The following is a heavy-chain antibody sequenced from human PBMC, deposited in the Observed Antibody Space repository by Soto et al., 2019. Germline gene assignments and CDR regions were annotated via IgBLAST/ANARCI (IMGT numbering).Heavy chain of an antibody. CDR1: GYTFTSYA. D-gene: IGHD4-17*01. Sequence: ASVKVSCKASGYTFTSYAMHWVRQAPGQRLEWMGWINAGIGDTEYSEKFQGRVTITRDTSASTAYMELSSLRSEDTAVYYCARLEGCTVTTCNWYIDLWGRGTLVTSPQ. CDR3: ARLEGCTVTTCNWYIDL. CDR2: INAGIGDT. V-gene: IGHV1-3*01. J-gene: IGHJ2*01.